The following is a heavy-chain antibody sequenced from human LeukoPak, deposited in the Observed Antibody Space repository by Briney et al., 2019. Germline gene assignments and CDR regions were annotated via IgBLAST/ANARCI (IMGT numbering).Heavy chain of an antibody. J-gene: IGHJ3*01. CDR1: GYTFTGYY. CDR2: INPNSGGT. CDR3: ARGENYYDSSGYER. Sequence: ASVKVSCKASGYTFTGYYMHWVRQAPGQGLEWMGWINPNSGGTNHAQKFQGRVTMTTDTSTSTAYMELRSLRSDDTAVYYCARGENYYDSSGYERWGQGTMVTVSS. D-gene: IGHD3-22*01. V-gene: IGHV1-2*02.